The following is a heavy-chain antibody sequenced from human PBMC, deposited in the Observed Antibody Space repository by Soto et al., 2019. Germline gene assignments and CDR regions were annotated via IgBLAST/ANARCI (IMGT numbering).Heavy chain of an antibody. D-gene: IGHD3-3*01. V-gene: IGHV1-69*13. CDR2: IIPIFGTA. J-gene: IGHJ6*02. CDR1: GGTFSSYA. CDR3: ARGGLRFLEWLPNYYYYGMDV. Sequence: SVKVSCKASGGTFSSYAISWVRQAPGQGLEWVGGIIPIFGTANYAQKFQGRVTITADESTSTAYMELSSLRSEDTAVYYCARGGLRFLEWLPNYYYYGMDVWGQGTTVTVSS.